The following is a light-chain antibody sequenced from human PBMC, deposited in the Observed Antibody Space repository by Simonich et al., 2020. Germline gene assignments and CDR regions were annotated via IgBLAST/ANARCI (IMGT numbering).Light chain of an antibody. CDR3: QSYDSSLSGAV. CDR1: SSHIGAGYD. CDR2: GNS. Sequence: QSVLTQPPSVSGAPGQRVTISCTGSSSHIGAGYDVHWYQQLPGTAPKLLIYGNSNRPAVVPDRFSGSKSGTSAALAITGLQAEDEADYYFQSYDSSLSGAVFGGGTQLTVL. J-gene: IGLJ7*01. V-gene: IGLV1-40*01.